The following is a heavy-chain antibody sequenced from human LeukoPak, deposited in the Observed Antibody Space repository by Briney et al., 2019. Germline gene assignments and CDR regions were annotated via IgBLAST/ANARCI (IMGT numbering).Heavy chain of an antibody. CDR3: ARDAVGASNWFDP. J-gene: IGHJ5*02. Sequence: ASVKVSCKASGYILTIHNMHWVRRAPRQGPEWLGIINPGTGHTAYAQKFQGRVTMTRDISTSTVYMELSSLRSEDTAVYYCARDAVGASNWFDPWGQGTLVTVSS. CDR1: GYILTIHN. V-gene: IGHV1-46*01. CDR2: INPGTGHT. D-gene: IGHD3-10*01.